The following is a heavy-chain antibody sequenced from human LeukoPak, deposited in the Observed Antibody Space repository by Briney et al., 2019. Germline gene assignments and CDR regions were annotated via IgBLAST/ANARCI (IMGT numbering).Heavy chain of an antibody. CDR1: GYTFTSYG. CDR2: ISAYNGNT. V-gene: IGHV1-18*01. CDR3: ARSWRYFDWLSNRDAFDI. D-gene: IGHD3-9*01. J-gene: IGHJ3*02. Sequence: GASVKVSCKASGYTFTSYGISWVRQAPGQGLEWMGWISAYNGNTNYAQKLQGRVTMTTDTSTSTAYMELRSLRSDDTAVYYCARSWRYFDWLSNRDAFDIWGQGTMVTVSS.